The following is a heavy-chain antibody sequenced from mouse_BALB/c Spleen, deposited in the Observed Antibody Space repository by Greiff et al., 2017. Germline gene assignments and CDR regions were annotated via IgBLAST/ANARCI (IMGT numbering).Heavy chain of an antibody. D-gene: IGHD2-1*01. CDR3: ASYYYYAMDY. Sequence: EVQGVESGGGLVQPGGSRKLSCAASGFTFSSFGMHWVRQAPEKGLEWVAYISSGSSTIYYADTVKCRFTISRDNPKNTLFLQMTSLRSEDTAMYYCASYYYYAMDYWGQGTSVTVSS. CDR2: ISSGSSTI. CDR1: GFTFSSFG. J-gene: IGHJ4*01. V-gene: IGHV5-17*02.